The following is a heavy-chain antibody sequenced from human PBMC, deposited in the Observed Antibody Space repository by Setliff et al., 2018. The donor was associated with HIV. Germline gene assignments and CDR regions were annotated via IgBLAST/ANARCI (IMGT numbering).Heavy chain of an antibody. CDR2: IYHSGST. J-gene: IGHJ1*01. D-gene: IGHD1-26*01. CDR3: ARQSSGSPEYFQH. Sequence: PSETLSLTCTVSGGSISSHYWSWIRQPPGKGLEWIGTIYHSGSTYYNPSLKSRVTISVDTSKNQFSLKVSSVTAADTAVYYCARQSSGSPEYFQHWGQGTLVTVSS. CDR1: GGSISSHY. V-gene: IGHV4-59*04.